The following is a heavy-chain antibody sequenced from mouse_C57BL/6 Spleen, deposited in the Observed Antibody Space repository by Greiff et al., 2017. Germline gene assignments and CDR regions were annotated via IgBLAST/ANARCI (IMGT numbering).Heavy chain of an antibody. J-gene: IGHJ4*01. CDR1: GYTFTSYG. V-gene: IGHV1-81*01. D-gene: IGHD2-5*01. CDR3: ARSGDSNYVGDY. Sequence: VQVVESGAELARPGASVKLSCKASGYTFTSYGISWVKQRTGQGLEWIGEIYPRSGNTYYNEKFKGKATLTADKSSSTAYMELRSLTSEDSAVYFCARSGDSNYVGDYWGQGTSVTVSS. CDR2: IYPRSGNT.